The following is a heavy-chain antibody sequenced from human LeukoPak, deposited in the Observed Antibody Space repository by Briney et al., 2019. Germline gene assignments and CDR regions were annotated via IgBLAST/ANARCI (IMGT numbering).Heavy chain of an antibody. Sequence: PSETLSLTCTVSGGSISSSSYYWGWIRQPPGKGLEWIGSVYYSGSTYYNPSLKSRVTISVDTSKNQYSLTLSSVTAADTAVFYCARHPGYYDSSGHFYVEAFHIWGQGTMVTVSS. CDR2: VYYSGST. D-gene: IGHD3-22*01. J-gene: IGHJ3*02. V-gene: IGHV4-39*01. CDR1: GGSISSSSYY. CDR3: ARHPGYYDSSGHFYVEAFHI.